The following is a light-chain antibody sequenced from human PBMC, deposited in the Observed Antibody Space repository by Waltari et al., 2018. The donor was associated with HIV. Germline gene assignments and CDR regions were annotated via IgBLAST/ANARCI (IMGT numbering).Light chain of an antibody. CDR3: SSHTSTTTLHV. J-gene: IGLJ1*01. Sequence: QSALTQPASVSGSPGQSITISCTGTTTDIGAYDYVSWYQQLPGRAPKLLIYDVSPRPSGVSDRFSGSKSGNTASLTISGLQAEDEADYYCSSHTSTTTLHVFGPGTKVTVL. CDR1: TTDIGAYDY. CDR2: DVS. V-gene: IGLV2-14*03.